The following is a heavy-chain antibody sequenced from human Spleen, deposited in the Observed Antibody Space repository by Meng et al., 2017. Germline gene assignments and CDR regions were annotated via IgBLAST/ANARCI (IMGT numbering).Heavy chain of an antibody. Sequence: ASVKVSCKASGYTFTGYYMHWVRQAPGQGLEWVGWINPNSGGTKYAPQFQGRVIMTRDTSISTAYMEMSSLRSDDTAVYYCARGGDILTGYWEGFDYGGQGTLVTVSS. CDR2: INPNSGGT. CDR3: ARGGDILTGYWEGFDY. CDR1: GYTFTGYY. D-gene: IGHD3-9*01. J-gene: IGHJ4*02. V-gene: IGHV1-2*02.